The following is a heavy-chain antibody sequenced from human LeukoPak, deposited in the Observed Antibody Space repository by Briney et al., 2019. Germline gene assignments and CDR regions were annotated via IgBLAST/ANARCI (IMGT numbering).Heavy chain of an antibody. V-gene: IGHV1-2*02. CDR1: GYTFTSYY. CDR2: INPNSGGT. J-gene: IGHJ3*02. Sequence: ASVRVSCKASGYTFTSYYMHWVRQAPGQGLEWMGWINPNSGGTNYAQKFQGRVTMTRDTSISTAYMELSRLRSDDTAVYYCARSSHYYDAFDIWGQGTMVTFSS. D-gene: IGHD3-10*01. CDR3: ARSSHYYDAFDI.